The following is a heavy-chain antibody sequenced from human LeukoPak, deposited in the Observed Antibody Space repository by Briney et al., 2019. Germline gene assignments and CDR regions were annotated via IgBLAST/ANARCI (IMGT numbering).Heavy chain of an antibody. CDR1: GYSISSGYY. CDR2: IYHPSGNT. Sequence: SETLSLTCTVSGYSISSGYYWGWIRQPPGKGLEWVGGIYHPSGNTHYNPSLKSRVTISVDTSKNQFSLTVSSVTAADTAVYYCARELWIAASGTMAFDYWGQGTLVPVSS. D-gene: IGHD6-13*01. J-gene: IGHJ4*02. CDR3: ARELWIAASGTMAFDY. V-gene: IGHV4-38-2*02.